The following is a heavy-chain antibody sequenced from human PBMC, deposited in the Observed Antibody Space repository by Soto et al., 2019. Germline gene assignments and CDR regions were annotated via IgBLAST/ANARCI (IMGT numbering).Heavy chain of an antibody. D-gene: IGHD2-2*02. CDR2: IYPGDSDT. CDR1: GYSFTSYW. Sequence: LGESLKISCKGSGYSFTSYWIGWVRQMPGKGLEWMGIIYPGDSDTRYSPSFQGQVTISADKSISTAYLQWSSLKASDTAMYYCARLTVVPAAIEGWFDPWGQGTLVTVSS. CDR3: ARLTVVPAAIEGWFDP. V-gene: IGHV5-51*01. J-gene: IGHJ5*02.